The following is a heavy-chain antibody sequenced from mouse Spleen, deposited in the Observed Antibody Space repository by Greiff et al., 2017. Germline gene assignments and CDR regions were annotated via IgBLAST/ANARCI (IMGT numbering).Heavy chain of an antibody. CDR1: GFSLTSYG. CDR2: IWSDGST. J-gene: IGHJ4*01. V-gene: IGHV2-6-1*01. CDR3: ARHHYYGSSYGYYAMDY. D-gene: IGHD1-1*01. Sequence: VQGVESGPGLVAPSQSLSITCTISGFSLTSYGVHWVRQPPGKGLEWLVVIWSDGSTTYNSALKSRLSISKDNSKSQVFLKMNSLQTDDTAMYYCARHHYYGSSYGYYAMDYWGQGTSVTVSS.